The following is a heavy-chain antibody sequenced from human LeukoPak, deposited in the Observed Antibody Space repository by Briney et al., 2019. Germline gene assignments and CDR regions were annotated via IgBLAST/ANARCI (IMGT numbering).Heavy chain of an antibody. CDR3: ARGLYSSSWYRSRYFDY. CDR2: IKQDGSEK. CDR1: GFTFSSYW. D-gene: IGHD6-13*01. Sequence: GGSLRLSCVASGFTFSSYWMSWVRQAPGKGLEWVANIKQDGSEKYYADSVKGRFTISRDNSKNTLYLQMNSLRAEDTAVYYCARGLYSSSWYRSRYFDYWGQGTTVTVSS. J-gene: IGHJ4*03. V-gene: IGHV3-7*01.